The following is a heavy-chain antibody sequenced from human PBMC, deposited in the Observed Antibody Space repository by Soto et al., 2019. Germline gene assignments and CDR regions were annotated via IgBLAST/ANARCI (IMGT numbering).Heavy chain of an antibody. CDR2: IYYSGST. CDR1: GGSISRGEYY. V-gene: IGHV4-30-4*01. CDR3: ARVASGYCSGGSCYLNWFDP. Sequence: SETLSLTCTVSGGSISRGEYYWSWIRQPPGKGLEWIGYIYYSGSTYYNPSLKSRVTISVDTSKNQFSLKLSSVTAADTAVYYCARVASGYCSGGSCYLNWFDPWGQGTLVTVSS. D-gene: IGHD2-15*01. J-gene: IGHJ5*02.